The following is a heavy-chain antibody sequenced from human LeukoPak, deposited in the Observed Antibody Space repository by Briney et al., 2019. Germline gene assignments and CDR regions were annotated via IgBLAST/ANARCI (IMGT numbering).Heavy chain of an antibody. CDR3: VGFYYSAFFDY. D-gene: IGHD4/OR15-4a*01. J-gene: IGHJ4*02. Sequence: GGSLRLSCAASGFTFSVYAMSWIRQAPGKGLEWLSYISGRGDYTNYADSVKGRFTISRDNAKKSLYLQMNSLRAEDTAVYYCVGFYYSAFFDYWGQGTLVTVSS. CDR1: GFTFSVYA. CDR2: ISGRGDYT. V-gene: IGHV3-11*03.